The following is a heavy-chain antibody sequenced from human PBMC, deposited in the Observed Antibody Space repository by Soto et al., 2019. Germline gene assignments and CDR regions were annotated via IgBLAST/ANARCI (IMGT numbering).Heavy chain of an antibody. CDR2: IIPILALT. Sequence: QVQLVQSGAEVKKTGSSVKVSCKASGDTSSTYSINWVRQAPGQGLEWVGRIIPILALTNYAQRFQGRVTITADKSTGKVYMELSSLRSEDTAVYYCARGYCSGGSCYSPRYNWFDPWGQGTLVTVSS. D-gene: IGHD2-15*01. J-gene: IGHJ5*02. V-gene: IGHV1-69*02. CDR1: GDTSSTYS. CDR3: ARGYCSGGSCYSPRYNWFDP.